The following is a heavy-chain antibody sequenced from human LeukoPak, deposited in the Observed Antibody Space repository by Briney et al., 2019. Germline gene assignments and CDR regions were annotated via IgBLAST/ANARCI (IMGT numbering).Heavy chain of an antibody. V-gene: IGHV3-30*04. CDR3: ARGFGVVVVAATKGKYNWFDP. CDR2: ISYDGSNK. CDR1: GFTFSSYA. Sequence: PGGPLRLSCAASGFTFSSYAMHWVRQAPGKGLEWVAVISYDGSNKYYADSVKGRFTISRDNSKNTLYLQMNSLRAEDTAVYYCARGFGVVVVAATKGKYNWFDPWGQGTLVTVSS. J-gene: IGHJ5*02. D-gene: IGHD2-15*01.